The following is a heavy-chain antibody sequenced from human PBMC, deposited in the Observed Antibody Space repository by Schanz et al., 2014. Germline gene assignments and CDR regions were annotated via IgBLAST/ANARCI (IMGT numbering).Heavy chain of an antibody. J-gene: IGHJ6*02. D-gene: IGHD4-17*01. V-gene: IGHV3-33*06. CDR2: VCYDGSKK. CDR3: AKDRGGDYEVSYYYGMDV. Sequence: QVQLVESGGGVVRPGRSLRLSCAASGFTFNNYGMHWVRQAPGKGLEWVAVVCYDGSKKYYADSVKGRFTTSRDNSKNTMYLQMNSLRAEDTAVYYCAKDRGGDYEVSYYYGMDVWGQGTTVTVSS. CDR1: GFTFNNYG.